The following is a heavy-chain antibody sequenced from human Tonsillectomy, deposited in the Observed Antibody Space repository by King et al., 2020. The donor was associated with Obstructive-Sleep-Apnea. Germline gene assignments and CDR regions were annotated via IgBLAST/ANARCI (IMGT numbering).Heavy chain of an antibody. D-gene: IGHD2/OR15-2a*01. J-gene: IGHJ4*02. V-gene: IGHV4-4*02. CDR3: ASGNSTSPGY. Sequence: VQLQESGPGLVKPSGTLSLTCAVSGGSISSTNWWSWVRQPPGKGLEWIGGIYHSGSTNYNPSLKNRVTISIDKSENQFSLKLTSMTAADTAVYYCASGNSTSPGYWGQGTLVTVSS. CDR2: IYHSGST. CDR1: GGSISSTNW.